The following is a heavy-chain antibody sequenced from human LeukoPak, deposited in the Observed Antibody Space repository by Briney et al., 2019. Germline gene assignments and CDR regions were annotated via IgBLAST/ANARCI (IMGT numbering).Heavy chain of an antibody. CDR3: AREVPAAPYFDY. Sequence: SETLSLTCTVSGGSISSYYWSWIRQPPGKGLEWIGYIYYRGSTNYNPSLKSRVTISVDTSKNQFSLKLSSVTAADTAVYYCAREVPAAPYFDYWGQGTLVTVSS. CDR1: GGSISSYY. V-gene: IGHV4-59*01. J-gene: IGHJ4*02. D-gene: IGHD2-2*01. CDR2: IYYRGST.